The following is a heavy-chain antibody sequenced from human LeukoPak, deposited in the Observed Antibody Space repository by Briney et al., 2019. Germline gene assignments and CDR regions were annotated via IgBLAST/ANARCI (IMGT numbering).Heavy chain of an antibody. CDR3: ARDSPGAAAGSLDY. D-gene: IGHD6-13*01. Sequence: GGSLRLSCAASGFTFSSYEMNWVRQAPGKGLEWVSYISSSGSTIYYADSVKGRFTISGDNAKNSLYLQMNSLRAEDTAVYYCARDSPGAAAGSLDYWGQGTLVTVSS. CDR2: ISSSGSTI. J-gene: IGHJ4*02. V-gene: IGHV3-48*03. CDR1: GFTFSSYE.